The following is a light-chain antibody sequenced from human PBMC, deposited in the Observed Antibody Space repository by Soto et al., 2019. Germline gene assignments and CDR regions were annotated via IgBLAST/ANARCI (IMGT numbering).Light chain of an antibody. V-gene: IGKV1-12*01. CDR2: TAS. Sequence: DIQMTQSPSSVSASVGDRVTITCRASQGISSIFGSYQQKPGKAPKLLIHTASSLQSGVLSRFSGSGSGTDFTLTTSSLQPEDFATYYCQQANSFPLTFGGGTKVEIK. CDR3: QQANSFPLT. CDR1: QGISSI. J-gene: IGKJ4*01.